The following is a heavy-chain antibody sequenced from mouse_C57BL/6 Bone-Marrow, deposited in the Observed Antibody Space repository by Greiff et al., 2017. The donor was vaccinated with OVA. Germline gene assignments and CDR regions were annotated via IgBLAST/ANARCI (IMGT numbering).Heavy chain of an antibody. CDR3: ARHEDPYYSNPWFAY. CDR2: FYPGSGSI. V-gene: IGHV1-62-2*01. D-gene: IGHD2-5*01. J-gene: IGHJ3*01. CDR1: GYTFTEYT. Sequence: VQGVESGAELVKPGASVKLSCKASGYTFTEYTIHWVKQRSGQGLEWIGWFYPGSGSIKYNEKFKDKATLTADKSSSTVYMELSRLTSEDSAVYFCARHEDPYYSNPWFAYWGQGTLATVSA.